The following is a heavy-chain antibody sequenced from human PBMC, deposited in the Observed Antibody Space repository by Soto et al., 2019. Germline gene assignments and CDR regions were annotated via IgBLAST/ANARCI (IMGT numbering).Heavy chain of an antibody. CDR2: IYYSGST. J-gene: IGHJ5*02. V-gene: IGHV4-31*03. D-gene: IGHD2-15*01. CDR1: GRSISRGGYY. Sequence: SETLSLTCTVSGRSISRGGYYWSWIRQHPGKGLEWIGYIYYSGSTYYNPSLKSRVTISVDTSKHQFSLKLSSVTAADTAVYYCARAQRYCSGGSCMNWFDPWGQGTLVNVSS. CDR3: ARAQRYCSGGSCMNWFDP.